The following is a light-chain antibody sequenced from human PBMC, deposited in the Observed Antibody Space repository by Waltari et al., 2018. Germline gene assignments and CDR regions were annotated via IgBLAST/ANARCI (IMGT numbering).Light chain of an antibody. CDR2: QAY. CDR3: QQYHTFST. V-gene: IGKV1-5*03. J-gene: IGKJ1*01. CDR1: QSISKS. Sequence: DIQMTQSPSTLSASDGDRVTITCRASQSISKSLAWYQQKPGKAPKLLLYQAYSLESGVPSRFSGSASGTDFTLTISGLQPDDFATYYCQQYHTFSTFGQGTKVDIK.